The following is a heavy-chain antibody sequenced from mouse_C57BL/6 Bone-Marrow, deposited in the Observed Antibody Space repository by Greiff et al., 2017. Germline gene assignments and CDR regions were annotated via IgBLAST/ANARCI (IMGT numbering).Heavy chain of an antibody. CDR1: GYTFTSYW. J-gene: IGHJ2*01. CDR2: IAPSDSYT. V-gene: IGHV1-69*01. CDR3: ARDGYYSYYFDY. Sequence: QVQLQQPGAELVMPGASVKLSCKASGYTFTSYWMHWVKQRPGQGLEWIGAIAPSDSYTNYNQKFKGKSTLTVDNSSSTAYRQRSSLTSEDSAVYYCARDGYYSYYFDYWGQGTTLTVSS. D-gene: IGHD2-3*01.